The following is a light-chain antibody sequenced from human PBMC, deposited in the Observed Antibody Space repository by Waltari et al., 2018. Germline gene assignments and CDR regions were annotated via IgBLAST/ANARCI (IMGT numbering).Light chain of an antibody. CDR2: DVS. CDR1: RSDVGGYNY. CDR3: SSYTSSSTLWV. Sequence: QSALTPPASVSGSPGQSLPISCTGTRSDVGGYNYVSWYQQHPGNAPKLMISDVSNRPSGVSNRFSGSKSGNTASLTISGLQAEDGADYYCSSYTSSSTLWVFGGGTKLTVL. J-gene: IGLJ3*02. V-gene: IGLV2-14*03.